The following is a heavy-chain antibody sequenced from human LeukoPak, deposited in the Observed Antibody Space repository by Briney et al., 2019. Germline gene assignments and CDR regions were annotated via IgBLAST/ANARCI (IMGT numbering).Heavy chain of an antibody. CDR1: GDSVTNHY. CDR2: IYYSGSI. J-gene: IGHJ4*02. CDR3: ARAHIGSGFGEFFVDY. V-gene: IGHV4-59*02. D-gene: IGHD3-10*01. Sequence: SETLSLTCIVSGDSVTNHYWSLIRQPPGKGLEWIGYIYYSGSINYNPSLKSRVTISVDTSRNQFSMKLNSVTAADTAVYYCARAHIGSGFGEFFVDYWGQGTLVTVSS.